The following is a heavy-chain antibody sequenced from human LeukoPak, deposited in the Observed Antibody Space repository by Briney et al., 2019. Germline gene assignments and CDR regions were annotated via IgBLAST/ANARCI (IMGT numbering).Heavy chain of an antibody. CDR3: AAVYLHPTDAFDI. J-gene: IGHJ3*02. D-gene: IGHD6-19*01. CDR2: INANSGDT. V-gene: IGHV1-2*02. Sequence: GASVTVSCKASGHTFTGYYMHWVRQAPGQGLEWMGWINANSGDTNYAQKFQGRVTITRDMSTSTAYMELSSLRSEDTAVYYCAAVYLHPTDAFDIWGQGTMVTVSS. CDR1: GHTFTGYY.